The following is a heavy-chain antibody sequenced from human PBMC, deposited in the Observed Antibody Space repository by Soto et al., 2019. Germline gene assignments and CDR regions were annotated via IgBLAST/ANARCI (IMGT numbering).Heavy chain of an antibody. CDR3: ARTSGYYCFDY. J-gene: IGHJ4*02. CDR1: GYTFTSYA. D-gene: IGHD3-3*01. CDR2: INAGNGNT. V-gene: IGHV1-3*01. Sequence: QVQLVQSGAEVKKPGASVKVSCKASGYTFTSYAMHWVRQAPGQRREWMGWINAGNGNTKYSQKFQGRVTITRDTSASTAYMELSSLRSEATAVYYCARTSGYYCFDYWGQGTLVTVSS.